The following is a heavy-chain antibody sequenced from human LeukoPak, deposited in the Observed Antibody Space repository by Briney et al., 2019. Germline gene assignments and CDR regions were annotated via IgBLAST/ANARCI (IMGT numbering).Heavy chain of an antibody. CDR3: AREGEDVEMAN. CDR1: GGTFSSYA. V-gene: IGHV1-69*04. CDR2: IIPIFGIA. J-gene: IGHJ4*02. D-gene: IGHD5-24*01. Sequence: ASVKGSCKASGGTFSSYAISWVRQAPGQGLEWMGRIIPIFGIANYAQKFQGRVTITADKSTSTAYMELSSLRSEDTAVYYCAREGEDVEMANWGQGTLVTVSS.